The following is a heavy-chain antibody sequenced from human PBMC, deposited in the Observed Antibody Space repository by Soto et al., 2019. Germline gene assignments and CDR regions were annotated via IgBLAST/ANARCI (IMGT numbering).Heavy chain of an antibody. Sequence: EVQLVESGGGLVRPGGSLRLSCAASGFTFSRYSMNWVRQAPGKGLEWVSSISSTTNYIYYADSMKGRFTVSRDNAKHSVYLAMNSLSVEDTAVYYCASDSEDLTSNFDYWGQGTLVSVSS. J-gene: IGHJ4*02. V-gene: IGHV3-21*01. CDR1: GFTFSRYS. CDR2: ISSTTNYI. CDR3: ASDSEDLTSNFDY.